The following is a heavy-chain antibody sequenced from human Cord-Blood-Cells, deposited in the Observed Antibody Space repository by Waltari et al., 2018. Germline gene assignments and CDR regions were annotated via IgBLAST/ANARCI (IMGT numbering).Heavy chain of an antibody. CDR3: AREASDFWSGYLNNWFDP. CDR2: INPSGGST. J-gene: IGHJ5*02. D-gene: IGHD3-3*01. Sequence: VSCKASGYTFTSYYMHWVRQAPGQGLEWMGIINPSGGSTSYAQKFQGRVTMTRDTSTSTVYMELSSLRSEDTAVYYCAREASDFWSGYLNNWFDPWGQGTLVTVSS. V-gene: IGHV1-46*01. CDR1: GYTFTSYY.